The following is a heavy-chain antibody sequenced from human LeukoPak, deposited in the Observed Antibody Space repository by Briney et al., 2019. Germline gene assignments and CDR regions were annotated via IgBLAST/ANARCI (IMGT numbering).Heavy chain of an antibody. Sequence: PGGSLRLSCAASGFTFSSYSMKWVRQAPGKGLEWVSSISSSSSYIYYADSVKGRFTISRDNAKNSLYLQMNSLRAEDTAVYYCARVVYGDYAMDYWGQGTLVTVSS. V-gene: IGHV3-21*01. CDR1: GFTFSSYS. CDR2: ISSSSSYI. D-gene: IGHD4-17*01. J-gene: IGHJ4*02. CDR3: ARVVYGDYAMDY.